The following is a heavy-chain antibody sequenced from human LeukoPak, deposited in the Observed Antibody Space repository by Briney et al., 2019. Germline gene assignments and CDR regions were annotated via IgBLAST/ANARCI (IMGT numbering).Heavy chain of an antibody. V-gene: IGHV4-34*01. CDR2: ISHSGST. Sequence: SETLSLTCAVYGGSFSGYYWSWIRQPPGKGPEWIGEISHSGSTNYNPSLKSRVTISVDTSKNQFSLKLSSVTAADTAVYYCARAPPSDSSDTNDYWGQGTLVTVSS. J-gene: IGHJ4*02. CDR3: ARAPPSDSSDTNDY. D-gene: IGHD3-22*01. CDR1: GGSFSGYY.